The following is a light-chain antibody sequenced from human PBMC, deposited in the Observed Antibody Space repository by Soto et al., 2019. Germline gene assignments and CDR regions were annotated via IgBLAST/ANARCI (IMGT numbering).Light chain of an antibody. J-gene: IGKJ4*01. Sequence: EIVLTQSPGTLSLSPGERVTLSCRASQSVSSSYLAWYQQKPGQAPRRLIYATSSRATGIPDRFSGGGSGTDFTLTISRLGPEDSAVYYCQQYGTSPLTFGAGTKLEIK. CDR3: QQYGTSPLT. CDR1: QSVSSSY. V-gene: IGKV3-20*01. CDR2: ATS.